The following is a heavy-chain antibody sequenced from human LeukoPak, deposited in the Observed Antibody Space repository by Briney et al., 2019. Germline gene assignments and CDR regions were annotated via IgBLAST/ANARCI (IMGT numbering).Heavy chain of an antibody. CDR3: RAAMNYLGYYFDY. J-gene: IGHJ4*02. Sequence: GRSLRLSCAASGFTFNTFGMHWVRQAPGKGLEWVAVISFDGSEKYYADSVKGRFTISRDNSKDTLFLQMSSLTPEDTAVYYCRAAMNYLGYYFDYWGQGVLVTVSS. D-gene: IGHD1-7*01. V-gene: IGHV3-30*03. CDR2: ISFDGSEK. CDR1: GFTFNTFG.